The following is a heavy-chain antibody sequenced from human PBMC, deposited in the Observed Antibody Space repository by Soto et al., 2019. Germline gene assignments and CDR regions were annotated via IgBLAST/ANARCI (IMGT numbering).Heavy chain of an antibody. CDR2: IYYSGST. CDR3: AGLQSMRLSGLDP. V-gene: IGHV4-30-4*01. Sequence: SSETLSLTCTVSGGSISSGDYYWSWIRQPPGKGLEWIGYIYYSGSTYYNPSLKSGVTISVDTSKNQFSLKLSSVTAADTAVYYCAGLQSMRLSGLDPWGQGTLFTVSS. J-gene: IGHJ5*02. CDR1: GGSISSGDYY. D-gene: IGHD3-16*02.